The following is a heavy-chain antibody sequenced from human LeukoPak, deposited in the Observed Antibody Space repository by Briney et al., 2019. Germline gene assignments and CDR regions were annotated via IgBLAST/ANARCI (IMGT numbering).Heavy chain of an antibody. V-gene: IGHV1-2*02. Sequence: ASVKVSCKASGYTFTGYYLHWVRQAPGQGLQWMGWINLDSGGTNYAQKFQGRVTMSGDTSITTAYMELRRLRSDDTAVYYCAAALEFDYNMISDYWGQGTLVTVSS. CDR1: GYTFTGYY. J-gene: IGHJ4*02. CDR2: INLDSGGT. D-gene: IGHD4-11*01. CDR3: AAALEFDYNMISDY.